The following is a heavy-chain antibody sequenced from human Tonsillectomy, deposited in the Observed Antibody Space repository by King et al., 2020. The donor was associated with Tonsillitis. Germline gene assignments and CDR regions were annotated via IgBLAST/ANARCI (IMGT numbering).Heavy chain of an antibody. D-gene: IGHD7-27*01. Sequence: QLHEAGPGLVKPSETLSLTCTVSGGSISNYYWSWIRQPPGKGLEWIGYINYSGSTNYNPSLKSRVTISVDTSKNQFSLKLSAVTAADTAVYYCAQRSLGRGYWYFDLWGRGTLVTVSS. V-gene: IGHV4-59*01. J-gene: IGHJ2*01. CDR3: AQRSLGRGYWYFDL. CDR1: GGSISNYY. CDR2: INYSGST.